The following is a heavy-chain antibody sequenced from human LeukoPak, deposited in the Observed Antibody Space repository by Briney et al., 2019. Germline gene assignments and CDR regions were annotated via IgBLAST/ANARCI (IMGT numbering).Heavy chain of an antibody. Sequence: GGSLRLSCAASGFTLSDHNMDWVRRAPGKGLEWVGRTRNKANNYTTEYAASVKGRFTISRDDSKKSLHLQMNSLKTEDTAVYYCARVSSSWYYDYWGQGTLVTVSS. V-gene: IGHV3-72*01. D-gene: IGHD6-13*01. CDR2: TRNKANNYTT. CDR3: ARVSSSWYYDY. J-gene: IGHJ4*02. CDR1: GFTLSDHN.